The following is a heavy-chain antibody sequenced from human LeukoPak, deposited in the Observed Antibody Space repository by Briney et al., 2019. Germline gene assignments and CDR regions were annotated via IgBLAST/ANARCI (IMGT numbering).Heavy chain of an antibody. CDR2: ISGSGGST. CDR3: AKDPLDSGDYSDALDI. D-gene: IGHD4-17*01. V-gene: IGHV3-23*01. Sequence: GGSLRLSCAASGFTFSSYAMSWVRQAPGKGLEWVSAISGSGGSTYYADSVKGRFTISRDNSKNTLYLQMNSLRAEDTAVYYCAKDPLDSGDYSDALDIWGQGTMVTVSS. CDR1: GFTFSSYA. J-gene: IGHJ3*02.